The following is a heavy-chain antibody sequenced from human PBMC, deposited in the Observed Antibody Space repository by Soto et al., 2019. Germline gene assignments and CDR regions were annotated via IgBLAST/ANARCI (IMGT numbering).Heavy chain of an antibody. J-gene: IGHJ6*02. V-gene: IGHV3-53*02. CDR2: IYTGGNT. CDR1: GFTVTSYY. D-gene: IGHD3-10*01. CDR3: ARDYYYGSGNYYRADYYHYGIDV. Sequence: EVQLVQTGGGLIQPGGSLRLSCAASGFTVTSYYMSWVRQAPGKGLEWVSLIYTGGNTNYADSVKGRFTISRDNSKNTLYLQMNSLRAEDTAVYYCARDYYYGSGNYYRADYYHYGIDVWGQGTTVTVSS.